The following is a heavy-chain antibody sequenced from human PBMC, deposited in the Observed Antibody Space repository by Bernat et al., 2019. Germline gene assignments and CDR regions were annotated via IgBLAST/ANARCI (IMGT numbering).Heavy chain of an antibody. CDR3: ARSPTMVTFPRFDY. CDR1: GGSISSYY. Sequence: QVQLQESGPGLVKPSETLSLTCTVSGGSISSYYWSWIWQPPGKGLDWIGYVYHTGSTNYNPSLKSRVTMSVDTSKNQFSLNLTSVTAADTAVYYCARSPTMVTFPRFDYWDQGTLVTVSS. CDR2: VYHTGST. D-gene: IGHD5-18*01. J-gene: IGHJ4*02. V-gene: IGHV4-59*01.